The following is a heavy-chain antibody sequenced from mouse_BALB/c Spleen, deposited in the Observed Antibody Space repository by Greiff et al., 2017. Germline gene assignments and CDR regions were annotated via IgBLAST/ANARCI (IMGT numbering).Heavy chain of an antibody. Sequence: EVKLMESGGGLVQPGGSLKLSCAASGFAFSRYWMSWVRQAPGKGLEWIGEINPDSSTINYTPSLKDKFIISRDNTKNTLYLQMSKVRSEDTALFYCARQDYGTAWFAYWGQGTLVTVSA. J-gene: IGHJ3*01. CDR3: ARQDYGTAWFAY. CDR2: INPDSSTI. CDR1: GFAFSRYW. V-gene: IGHV4-1*02. D-gene: IGHD2-1*01.